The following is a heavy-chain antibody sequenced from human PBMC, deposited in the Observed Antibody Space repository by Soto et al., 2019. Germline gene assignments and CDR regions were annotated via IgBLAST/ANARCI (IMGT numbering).Heavy chain of an antibody. CDR1: GGSISSGGYY. CDR3: ARDLLGYCISTSCPGWFDP. V-gene: IGHV4-31*03. CDR2: IYYSGST. J-gene: IGHJ5*02. D-gene: IGHD2-2*01. Sequence: PSETLSLTCTVSGGSISSGGYYWSWIRQHPGKGLEWIGYIYYSGSTYYNPSLKSRVTISVDTSKNQFSLKLSSVTAADTAVYYCARDLLGYCISTSCPGWFDPWGQGALVTVSS.